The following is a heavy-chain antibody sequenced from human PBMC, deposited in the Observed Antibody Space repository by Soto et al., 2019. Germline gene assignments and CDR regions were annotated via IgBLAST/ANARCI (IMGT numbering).Heavy chain of an antibody. CDR3: AKTYCGGDCYPHDFDY. CDR2: ISSSGGST. V-gene: IGHV3-23*01. CDR1: GFSFSSYA. Sequence: GGSLRLSCAASGFSFSSYAMTWVRQTPGKGLEWVSTISSSGGSTYYADSVKGRFTISRDNSKNTLYLQMNSLRAEDTAVYYCAKTYCGGDCYPHDFDYWGQGTLVTVSS. J-gene: IGHJ4*02. D-gene: IGHD2-21*01.